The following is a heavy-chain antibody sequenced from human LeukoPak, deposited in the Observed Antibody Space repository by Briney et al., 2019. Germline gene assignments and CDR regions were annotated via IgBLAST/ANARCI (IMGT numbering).Heavy chain of an antibody. V-gene: IGHV3-43D*03. CDR2: ISWDGGNT. D-gene: IGHD5-24*01. Sequence: GGSLRLSCAASGFTFDEYTMNWVRQVQGKGLEWISLISWDGGNTYYADSVKGRFTISRDNSINSLYLQMNSLRADDSALYYCAKGREGYHVPFYYGMDVWGQETTVTVSS. J-gene: IGHJ6*02. CDR3: AKGREGYHVPFYYGMDV. CDR1: GFTFDEYT.